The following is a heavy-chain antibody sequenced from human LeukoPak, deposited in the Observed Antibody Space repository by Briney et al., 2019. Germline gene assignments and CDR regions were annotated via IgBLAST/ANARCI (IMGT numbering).Heavy chain of an antibody. Sequence: PGGSLRLSCAASGLTFSNYGMHWVRRAPGKGLEWVAFISYNGRSKFHADSVKGRFTVSRDNSKNTLYLQMNSLRLEDTAVYYCAKGRFVGVPASMPPEFDYWGQGTLVTVSS. CDR1: GLTFSNYG. V-gene: IGHV3-30*18. CDR3: AKGRFVGVPASMPPEFDY. D-gene: IGHD2-2*01. J-gene: IGHJ4*02. CDR2: ISYNGRSK.